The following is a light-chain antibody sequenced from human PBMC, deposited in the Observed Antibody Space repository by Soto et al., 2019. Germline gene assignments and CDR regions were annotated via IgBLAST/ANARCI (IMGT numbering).Light chain of an antibody. J-gene: IGKJ4*01. Sequence: IVLTQSPGTLSLSPGDRATLSCRASQSVSSSYLAWYQQKPGQAPRLLIYGASSRATGIPDRFSGSGSGTDFTLTISRLEPEVFAVYYCQQYGSSPVTFGGGTKVEIK. CDR1: QSVSSSY. CDR3: QQYGSSPVT. CDR2: GAS. V-gene: IGKV3-20*01.